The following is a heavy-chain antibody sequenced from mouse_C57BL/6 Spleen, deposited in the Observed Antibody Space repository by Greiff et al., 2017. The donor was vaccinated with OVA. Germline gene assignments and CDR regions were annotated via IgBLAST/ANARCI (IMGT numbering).Heavy chain of an antibody. D-gene: IGHD1-1*01. J-gene: IGHJ4*01. CDR3: ARDTTVVATDYAMDY. V-gene: IGHV1-81*01. Sequence: VQLQQSGAELARPGASVKLSCKASGYTFTSYGISWVKQRTGQGLEWIGEIYPRSGNTYYNEKFKGKATLTADKSSSTAYMELRSLTSEDSAVYICARDTTVVATDYAMDYWGQGTSVTVSS. CDR2: IYPRSGNT. CDR1: GYTFTSYG.